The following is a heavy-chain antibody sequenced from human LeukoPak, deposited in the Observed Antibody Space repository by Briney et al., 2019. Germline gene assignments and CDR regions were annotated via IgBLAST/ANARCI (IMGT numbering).Heavy chain of an antibody. V-gene: IGHV3-30*18. CDR1: GFTFSSYG. D-gene: IGHD6-19*01. J-gene: IGHJ4*02. CDR2: ISCDGSNK. CDR3: AKGNVKGGKWLPGYFDY. Sequence: GGSLRLSCAASGFTFSSYGMHWVRQAPGKGLEWVAVISCDGSNKYYADSVKGQFTISRDNSKNTLYLQMNSLRAEDTAVYYCAKGNVKGGKWLPGYFDYWGQGTLVTVSS.